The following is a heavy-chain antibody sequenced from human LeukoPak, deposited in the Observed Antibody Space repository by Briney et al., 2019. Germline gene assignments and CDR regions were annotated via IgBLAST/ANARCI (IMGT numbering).Heavy chain of an antibody. Sequence: GASVKVSCKASGYTFTSYGISWVRQAPGQGLEWMGIINPSGGSTSYAQKFQGRVTMTRDMSTSTVYMELSSLRSEDTAVYYCARGDYYYMDVWGKGTTVTVSS. CDR1: GYTFTSYG. CDR2: INPSGGST. J-gene: IGHJ6*03. CDR3: ARGDYYYMDV. V-gene: IGHV1-46*01.